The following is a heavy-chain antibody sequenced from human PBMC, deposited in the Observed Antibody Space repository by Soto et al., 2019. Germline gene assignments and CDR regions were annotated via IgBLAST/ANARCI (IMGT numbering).Heavy chain of an antibody. CDR2: ISYDGSNK. Sequence: GGSLRLSCAASGFTFSSYGMHWVRQAPGKGLEWVAVISYDGSNKYYADSVKGRFTISRDNSKNTLYLQMNSLRAEDTAVYYCAKDLRWELPTPDAFDIWGQGTMVTVSS. D-gene: IGHD1-26*01. CDR3: AKDLRWELPTPDAFDI. J-gene: IGHJ3*02. CDR1: GFTFSSYG. V-gene: IGHV3-30*18.